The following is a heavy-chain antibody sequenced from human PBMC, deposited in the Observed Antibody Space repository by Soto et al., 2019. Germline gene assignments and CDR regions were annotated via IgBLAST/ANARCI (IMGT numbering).Heavy chain of an antibody. CDR3: TRGAGPFYGVQV. CDR1: VFSFSDYE. Sequence: VGSLRLSCAASVFSFSDYEMNCVRHSPGKGLEWIAHISFSGSTIYYADSVKGRFSISRDNSKNFLYLQMSGLRADDSAVYYCTRGAGPFYGVQVWGLATTVNVS. J-gene: IGHJ6*01. V-gene: IGHV3-48*03. CDR2: ISFSGSTI.